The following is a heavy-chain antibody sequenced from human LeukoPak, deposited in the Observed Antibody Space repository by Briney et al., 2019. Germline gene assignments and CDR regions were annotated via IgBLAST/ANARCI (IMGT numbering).Heavy chain of an antibody. CDR2: ISSSGSVI. CDR3: ARFSYDTSGYLHYYYYMDV. CDR1: GFTFSSYE. J-gene: IGHJ6*03. D-gene: IGHD3-22*01. Sequence: PGGSLRLSCAASGFTFSSYEMNWVRQAPGKGLEWVSYISSSGSVIYYADSVKGRFTISRDNAKNSLYLQTNSLRAEDTAVYYCARFSYDTSGYLHYYYYMDVWGKGTTVTISS. V-gene: IGHV3-48*03.